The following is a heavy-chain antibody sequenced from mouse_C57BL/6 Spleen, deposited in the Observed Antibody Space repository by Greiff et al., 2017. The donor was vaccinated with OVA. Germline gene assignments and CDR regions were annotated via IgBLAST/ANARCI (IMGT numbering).Heavy chain of an antibody. CDR1: GYAFSSSW. CDR2: IYPGDGDT. V-gene: IGHV1-82*01. CDR3: ARGTENYGGYFDV. D-gene: IGHD1-1*01. J-gene: IGHJ1*03. Sequence: QVQLQQSGPELVKPGASVKISCKASGYAFSSSWMNWVKQRPGKGLEWIGRIYPGDGDTNYNGKFKGKATLTADKSSSTAYMQLSSLTSEDSAVYFCARGTENYGGYFDVWGTGTTVTVSS.